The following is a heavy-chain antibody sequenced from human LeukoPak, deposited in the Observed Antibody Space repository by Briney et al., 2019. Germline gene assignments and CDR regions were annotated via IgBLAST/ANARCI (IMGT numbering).Heavy chain of an antibody. D-gene: IGHD2-2*01. J-gene: IGHJ4*02. CDR2: MNPNSGNT. CDR3: ARVHASLVPAADY. Sequence: GASVKVSCKASGYTFTSYYMHWVRQATGQGLEWMGWMNPNSGNTGYAQKFQGRVTMTRNTSISTAYMELSSLRSEDTAVYYCARVHASLVPAADYWGQGTLVTVSS. CDR1: GYTFTSYY. V-gene: IGHV1-8*02.